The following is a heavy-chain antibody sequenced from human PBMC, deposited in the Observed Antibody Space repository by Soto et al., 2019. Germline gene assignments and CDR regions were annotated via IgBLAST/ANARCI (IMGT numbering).Heavy chain of an antibody. CDR3: ASGYCSGGSCYPLGFDP. J-gene: IGHJ5*02. D-gene: IGHD2-15*01. CDR1: GGSISSYY. CDR2: IYYSGST. Sequence: SETLSLTCTVSGGSISSYYWSWIRQPPGKGLEWIGYIYYSGSTNYNPSLKSRVTISVDTSTSTAYMELSSLRSEDTAVYYCASGYCSGGSCYPLGFDPWGQGTLVTVSS. V-gene: IGHV4-59*01.